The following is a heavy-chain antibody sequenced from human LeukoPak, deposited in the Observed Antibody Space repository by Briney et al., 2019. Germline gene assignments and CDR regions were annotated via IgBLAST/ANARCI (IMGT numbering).Heavy chain of an antibody. D-gene: IGHD4-17*01. V-gene: IGHV3-66*01. CDR1: GFTVNNNY. Sequence: GGSLRLSCAASGFTVNNNYMSWVRQAPGKGLEWVSAIYSGGSTYYADSVKGRFTISRDNSKNTLYLQMNSLRAEDTAVYYCARLGATVTQFDYWGQGTLVTVSS. CDR2: IYSGGST. CDR3: ARLGATVTQFDY. J-gene: IGHJ4*02.